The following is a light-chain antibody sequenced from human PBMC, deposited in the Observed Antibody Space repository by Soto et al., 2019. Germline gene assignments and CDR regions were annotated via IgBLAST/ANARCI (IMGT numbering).Light chain of an antibody. CDR1: PSVSSTY. V-gene: IGKV3-20*01. Sequence: EIVLTQSPGTLSLSPGERATLSCRASPSVSSTYLAWYQQKPGQAPRLLIYGGSSRATGIPDRFSGSGSGTDFTLTISRLEPEDFAVYYCQQYGSSPQTFGQGTKVEIK. CDR2: GGS. J-gene: IGKJ1*01. CDR3: QQYGSSPQT.